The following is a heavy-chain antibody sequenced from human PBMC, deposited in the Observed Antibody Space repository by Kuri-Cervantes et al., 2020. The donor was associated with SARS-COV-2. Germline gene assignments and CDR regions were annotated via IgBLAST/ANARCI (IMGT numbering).Heavy chain of an antibody. V-gene: IGHV1-69*06. CDR2: ISPISGAP. CDR1: GGTFSTYA. CDR3: ARGDDEAY. Sequence: SVKVSCKASGGTFSTYAINWVRQAPRQGLEWMGGISPISGAPNYAQKFQGRVTITADKSTSTAYMGLRSLRADDTAVYYCARGDDEAYWGQGTLVTVSS. J-gene: IGHJ4*02. D-gene: IGHD3-16*01.